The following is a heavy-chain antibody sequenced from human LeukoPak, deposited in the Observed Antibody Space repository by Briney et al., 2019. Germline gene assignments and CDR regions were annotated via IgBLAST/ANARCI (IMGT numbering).Heavy chain of an antibody. Sequence: PSETLSLTCAVSGASISSSNYYWGWVRQSPGKGLEWIGNIYSSGNTYYNASLKSRVTMSVDTSKNQFSLKLSSVTAADTAVYYCARVRRAGINYYYMDVWGKGTTVTISS. D-gene: IGHD3-10*01. CDR2: IYSSGNT. CDR3: ARVRRAGINYYYMDV. J-gene: IGHJ6*03. V-gene: IGHV4-39*07. CDR1: GASISSSNYY.